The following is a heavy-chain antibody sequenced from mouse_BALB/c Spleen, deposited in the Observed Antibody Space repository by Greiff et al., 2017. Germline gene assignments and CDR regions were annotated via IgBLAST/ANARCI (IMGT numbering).Heavy chain of an antibody. Sequence: EVKVVESGGGLVKPGGSLKLSCAASGFTFSSYAMSWVRQSPEKRLEWVAEISSGGSYTYYPDTVTGRFTISRDNAKNTLYLEMSSLRSEDTAMYYCARFTTATWFAYWGQGTLVTVSA. CDR1: GFTFSSYA. CDR3: ARFTTATWFAY. V-gene: IGHV5-9-4*01. J-gene: IGHJ3*01. D-gene: IGHD1-2*01. CDR2: ISSGGSYT.